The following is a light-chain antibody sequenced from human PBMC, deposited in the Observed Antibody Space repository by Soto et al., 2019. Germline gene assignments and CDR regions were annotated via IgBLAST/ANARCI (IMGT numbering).Light chain of an antibody. CDR2: EVN. Sequence: QSALTQPASVSGSPGQSITISCTGTSSDIGGYNYVSWCQQHPGKVPKLMIYEVNNRPSGVSNRFSGSKSGNTASLTISGLQAEDEADYYCSSYTSSSTVIFGGGTKLTVL. V-gene: IGLV2-14*01. J-gene: IGLJ2*01. CDR1: SSDIGGYNY. CDR3: SSYTSSSTVI.